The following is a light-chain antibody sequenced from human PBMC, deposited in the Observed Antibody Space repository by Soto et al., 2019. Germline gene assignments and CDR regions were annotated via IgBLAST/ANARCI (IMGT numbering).Light chain of an antibody. CDR3: QHNNNWPLT. Sequence: EIVMTQSPATLSVSRGERATLSCRASQNINRNLAWYHQRPGQAPRLLMFGASTRATGVPARFRGSGSGTEFTLTIDSLQSDDFGVYYCQHNNNWPLTFGRGTKVDIK. CDR2: GAS. J-gene: IGKJ4*02. V-gene: IGKV3-15*01. CDR1: QNINRN.